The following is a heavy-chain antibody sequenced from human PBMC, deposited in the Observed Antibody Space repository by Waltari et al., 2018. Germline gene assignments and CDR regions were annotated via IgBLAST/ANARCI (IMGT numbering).Heavy chain of an antibody. CDR2: IIGSGRNT. V-gene: IGHV3-23*01. D-gene: IGHD3-3*01. CDR1: GFIFVNHA. Sequence: EVQLLESGGDLVQPGGSLRLSCAASGFIFVNHAMGWVRQAPGKGREWVSTIIGSGRNTFYADSVKGRFTISRDNSGDSLFLHITSVRAEDTAVYFWTKYGYDDTDYTFIESWGQGTLVSVSS. CDR3: TKYGYDDTDYTFIES. J-gene: IGHJ4*02.